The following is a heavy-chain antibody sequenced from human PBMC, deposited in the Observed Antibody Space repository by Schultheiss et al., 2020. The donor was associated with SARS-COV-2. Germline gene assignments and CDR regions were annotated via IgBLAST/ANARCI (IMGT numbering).Heavy chain of an antibody. V-gene: IGHV1-2*02. CDR2: INPNSGGT. J-gene: IGHJ3*02. D-gene: IGHD1-26*01. Sequence: GESLKISCKASGYTFTSYGISWVRQAPGQGLEWMGWINPNSGGTNYAQKFQGRVTMTRDTSISTAYMELSRLRSDDTAVYYCARWEWGKYSGSSVDAFDIWGQGTMVTVSS. CDR1: GYTFTSYG. CDR3: ARWEWGKYSGSSVDAFDI.